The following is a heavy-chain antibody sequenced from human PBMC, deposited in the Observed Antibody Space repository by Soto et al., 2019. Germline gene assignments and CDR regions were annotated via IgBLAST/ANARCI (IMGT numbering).Heavy chain of an antibody. CDR3: ARDVARGGNFDY. Sequence: QVQLQESGPGLVKPSQTLSLTCTVSGGSISSGGYYWSWIRPHPGKGLEWIGYIYYSGSTYYNPSLKSRVTISVDTSKNQFSLKLSSVTAADTAVYYCARDVARGGNFDYWGQGTLVTVSS. J-gene: IGHJ4*02. CDR2: IYYSGST. CDR1: GGSISSGGYY. D-gene: IGHD3-16*01. V-gene: IGHV4-31*03.